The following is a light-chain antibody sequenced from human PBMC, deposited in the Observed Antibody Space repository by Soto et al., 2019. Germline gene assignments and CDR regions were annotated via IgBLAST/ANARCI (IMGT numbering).Light chain of an antibody. Sequence: QSALTQPASVSGSPGQSITMSCTGTSSDVGGYNYVSWYQQHPGKAPKLMIYDVSNRPSGVSNRFSGSKSGNTASLTISGRHADDEADYYCSSYTSSSTLLYVFGTGTKVTVL. CDR1: SSDVGGYNY. CDR2: DVS. V-gene: IGLV2-14*01. J-gene: IGLJ1*01. CDR3: SSYTSSSTLLYV.